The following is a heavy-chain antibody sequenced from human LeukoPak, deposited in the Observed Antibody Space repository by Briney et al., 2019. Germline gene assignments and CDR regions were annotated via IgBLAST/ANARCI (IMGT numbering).Heavy chain of an antibody. CDR1: GFTFSSYD. CDR2: IGTAGDT. D-gene: IGHD3/OR15-3a*01. Sequence: GGSLRLSCAASGFTFSSYDMHWVRQATGKGLEWVSAIGTAGDTYYPGSVKGRFTISRENAKNSLYLQMNSLTAEDTAVYYCVLDLFSSFAFDIWGQGTMVTVSS. V-gene: IGHV3-13*04. J-gene: IGHJ3*02. CDR3: VLDLFSSFAFDI.